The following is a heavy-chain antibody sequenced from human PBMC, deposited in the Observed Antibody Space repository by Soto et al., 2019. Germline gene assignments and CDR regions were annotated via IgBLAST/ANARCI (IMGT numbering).Heavy chain of an antibody. Sequence: GSLRLSCAASGFTFSNYAMNWVRQAPGKGLDWVSAISGGGTTDYAAPVKGRFTISRDDSKNTLYLQINTLKTEDTAVYYCTTGAYCSSTGCYTAYYYFGLDVWGLGTTVTVSS. CDR1: GFTFSNYA. CDR3: TTGAYCSSTGCYTAYYYFGLDV. J-gene: IGHJ6*02. V-gene: IGHV3-15*07. D-gene: IGHD2-2*02. CDR2: ISGGGTT.